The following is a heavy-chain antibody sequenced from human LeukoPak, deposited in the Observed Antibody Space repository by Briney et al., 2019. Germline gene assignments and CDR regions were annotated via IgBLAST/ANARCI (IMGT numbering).Heavy chain of an antibody. CDR3: ARPYYNFWSGYSVDV. CDR1: GGSISSGSYY. Sequence: PSETLSLTCTVSGGSISSGSYYWSWLRQPAGKGLEWIVRIYTSGSTNYNPSLKSRFTISVHTSKNHFSLKLSSVTAADTAVYYCARPYYNFWSGYSVDVWGKGTTVTVSS. J-gene: IGHJ6*04. D-gene: IGHD3-3*01. CDR2: IYTSGST. V-gene: IGHV4-61*02.